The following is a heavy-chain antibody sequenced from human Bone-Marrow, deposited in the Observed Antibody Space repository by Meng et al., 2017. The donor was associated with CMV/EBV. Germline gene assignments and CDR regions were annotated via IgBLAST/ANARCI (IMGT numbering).Heavy chain of an antibody. D-gene: IGHD1-26*01. CDR2: ISGSGDST. CDR3: AKIRSGSYCEFDY. J-gene: IGHJ4*02. CDR1: GFTFSDYA. V-gene: IGHV3-23*01. Sequence: CAASGFTFSDYAMSWVRQAPGRGLGWVSAISGSGDSTHYADSVKGRFSISRDNSKNTLYLQMDSLRAEDTAVYYCAKIRSGSYCEFDYWGQGTLVTVSS.